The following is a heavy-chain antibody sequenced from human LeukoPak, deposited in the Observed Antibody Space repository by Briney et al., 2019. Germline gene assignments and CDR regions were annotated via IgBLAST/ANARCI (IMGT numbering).Heavy chain of an antibody. J-gene: IGHJ3*02. Sequence: ASVKVPCKASGYTFTSYDINWVRQATGQGLEWMGWMNPNSGNTGYAQKFQGRVTMTRNTSISTAYMELSSLRSEDTAVYYCASPYYDILTGYLGAFDIWGQGTMVTVSS. CDR2: MNPNSGNT. D-gene: IGHD3-9*01. CDR1: GYTFTSYD. V-gene: IGHV1-8*01. CDR3: ASPYYDILTGYLGAFDI.